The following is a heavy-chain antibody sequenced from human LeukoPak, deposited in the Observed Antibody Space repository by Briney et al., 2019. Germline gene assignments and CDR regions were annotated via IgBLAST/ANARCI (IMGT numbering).Heavy chain of an antibody. J-gene: IGHJ4*02. CDR1: GGSISSYY. Sequence: SETLSLTCTVSGGSISSYYWSWIRRPPGKGLEWIGYIYYSGSTNYNPSLKSRVTISVDTSKNQFSLNLTSVTAADTAVYYCSRESGPFSPFGFWGQGTLVSVHS. D-gene: IGHD1-26*01. CDR3: SRESGPFSPFGF. CDR2: IYYSGST. V-gene: IGHV4-59*12.